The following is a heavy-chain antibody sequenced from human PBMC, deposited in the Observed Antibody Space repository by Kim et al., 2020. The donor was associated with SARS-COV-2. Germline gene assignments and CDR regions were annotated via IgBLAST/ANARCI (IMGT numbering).Heavy chain of an antibody. J-gene: IGHJ6*02. D-gene: IGHD1-26*01. V-gene: IGHV6-1*01. CDR1: GDSVSSNSAA. CDR3: AGGWALGV. Sequence: SQTLSLTCAISGDSVSSNSAAWNWIGQSPSRGLEWLGRTYYRSEWHNDYAVSVKGRISFNADTSKNQFSLQLTSVTPEDTAVYFCAGGWALGVWGQGTTVTVSS. CDR2: TYYRSEWHN.